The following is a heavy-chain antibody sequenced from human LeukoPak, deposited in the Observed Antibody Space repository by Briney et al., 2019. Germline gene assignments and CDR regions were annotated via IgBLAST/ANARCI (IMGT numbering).Heavy chain of an antibody. CDR2: FDPEDGET. V-gene: IGHV1-24*01. Sequence: ASVKASCKVSGYTLTELSMHWVRQAPGKGLEWMGGFDPEDGETIHAQKFQGRVTMTEDTSTDTAYMELSSLRSEDTAVYYCATGGVYGGYFDYWGQGTLVTVSS. J-gene: IGHJ4*02. CDR3: ATGGVYGGYFDY. D-gene: IGHD4-23*01. CDR1: GYTLTELS.